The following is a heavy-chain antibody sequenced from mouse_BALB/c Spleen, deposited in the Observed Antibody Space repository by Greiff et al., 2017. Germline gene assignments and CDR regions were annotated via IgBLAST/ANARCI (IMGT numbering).Heavy chain of an antibody. J-gene: IGHJ4*01. CDR2: ISYDGSN. CDR1: GYSITSGYY. D-gene: IGHD2-14*01. V-gene: IGHV3-6*02. CDR3: ARDSVRDAMDY. Sequence: EVQLQESGPGLVKPSQSLSLTCSVTGYSITSGYYWNWIRQFPGNKLEWMGYISYDGSNNYNPSLKNRISITRDTSKNQFFLKLNSVTTEDTATYYCARDSVRDAMDYWGQGTSVTVSS.